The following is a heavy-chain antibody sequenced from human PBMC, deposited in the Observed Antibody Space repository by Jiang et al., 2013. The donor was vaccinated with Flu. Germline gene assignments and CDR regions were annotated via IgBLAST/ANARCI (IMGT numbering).Heavy chain of an antibody. CDR1: GGSISSGDYY. CDR2: IYYSGST. V-gene: IGHV4-30-4*01. CDR3: ARAVGYYYDSSDYTYYFDY. D-gene: IGHD3-22*01. J-gene: IGHJ4*02. Sequence: GPGLVKSSQTLSLTCTVSGGSISSGDYYWNWIRQPPGKGLEWIGFIYYSGSTYYNPSLKSRLNMSLDTSKNQFSLKLSSVTAADTAVYYCARAVGYYYDSSDYTYYFDYWGQGTLVTVSS.